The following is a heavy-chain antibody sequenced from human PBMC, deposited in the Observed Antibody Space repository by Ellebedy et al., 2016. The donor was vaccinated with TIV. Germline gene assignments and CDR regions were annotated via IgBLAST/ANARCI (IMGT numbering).Heavy chain of an antibody. CDR1: GHSFSDRY. CDR3: TRGVAIGH. V-gene: IGHV3-11*01. J-gene: IGHJ4*02. CDR2: INDSGDTT. Sequence: GESLKISCVFSGHSFSDRYIGWIRQAPGEGLEWVAYINDSGDTTYYADSVEGRFTLTRDNDENLVSLSMDNLIDEDSAVYYCTRGVAIGHWGQGTRVTVSS.